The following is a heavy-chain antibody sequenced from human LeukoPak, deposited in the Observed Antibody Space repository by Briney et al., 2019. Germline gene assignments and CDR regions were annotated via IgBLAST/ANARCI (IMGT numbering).Heavy chain of an antibody. CDR1: GFTFSSYN. D-gene: IGHD3-22*01. J-gene: IGHJ4*02. V-gene: IGHV3-21*04. CDR3: AKEVPDYYDSSGYYYWTGLSFWY. CDR2: ITSGSSYR. Sequence: GGSLRLSCAASGFTFSSYNMNWVRQAPGKGLEWVSSITSGSSYRFYADSVKGRFTISRDNAKNSLYLQMNSLRAEDTAVYYCAKEVPDYYDSSGYYYWTGLSFWYWGQGTLVTVSS.